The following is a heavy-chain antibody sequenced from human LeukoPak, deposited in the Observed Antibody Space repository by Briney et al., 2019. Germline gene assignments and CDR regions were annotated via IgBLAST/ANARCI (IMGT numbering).Heavy chain of an antibody. CDR1: GFTFDDYA. CDR3: AKEDGTDSSGYFSY. Sequence: GRSLRLSCAASGFTFDDYAMHWVRQAPGKGLEWVSGISWNSGSIGYADSVKGRFTISRDNAKNSQYLQMNSLRAEDTALYYCAKEDGTDSSGYFSYWGQGTLVTVSS. CDR2: ISWNSGSI. V-gene: IGHV3-9*01. D-gene: IGHD3-22*01. J-gene: IGHJ4*02.